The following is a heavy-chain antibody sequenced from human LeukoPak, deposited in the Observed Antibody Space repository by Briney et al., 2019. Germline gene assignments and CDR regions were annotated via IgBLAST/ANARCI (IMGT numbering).Heavy chain of an antibody. CDR1: GFTFSTYD. CDR2: ISSSSRTI. V-gene: IGHV3-48*01. CDR3: ARLRNYAMDV. J-gene: IGHJ6*02. Sequence: GGSLRLSCAASGFTFSTYDMNWVRQAPGKGLEWVSYISSSSRTIYYADSVKGRFTISRDNAKNSLYLQMNSLRAEDTAVYYCARLRNYAMDVWGQGTTVTASS.